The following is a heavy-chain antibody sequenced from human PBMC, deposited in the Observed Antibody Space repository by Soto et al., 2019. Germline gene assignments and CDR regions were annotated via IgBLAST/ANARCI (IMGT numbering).Heavy chain of an antibody. D-gene: IGHD6-13*01. V-gene: IGHV1-58*02. CDR2: IVVGSGNT. J-gene: IGHJ4*02. Sequence: GASVKVSCKASGYSFTGYSMHWVRQAPGQRLEWIGWIVVGSGNTNYAQKFQERVTITRDMSTSTAYMELSSLRSEDTAVYYCAAILGGIAAAAPGYWGQGTLVTVSS. CDR3: AAILGGIAAAAPGY. CDR1: GYSFTGYS.